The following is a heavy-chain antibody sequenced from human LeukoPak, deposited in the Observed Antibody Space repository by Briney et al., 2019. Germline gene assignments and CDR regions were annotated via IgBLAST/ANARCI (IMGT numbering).Heavy chain of an antibody. CDR3: VRGGIRVSGIDAFDI. CDR2: IGIADDT. V-gene: IGHV3-13*01. J-gene: IGHJ3*02. D-gene: IGHD5/OR15-5a*01. Sequence: GGSLRLSCAASGFTYSNYDMHWVRQGPGGGLEWVSAIGIADDTHYADSVKGQFTISRENDRNSLYLQINSLRDGDTAVYYCVRGGIRVSGIDAFDIWGQGTVVTVSS. CDR1: GFTYSNYD.